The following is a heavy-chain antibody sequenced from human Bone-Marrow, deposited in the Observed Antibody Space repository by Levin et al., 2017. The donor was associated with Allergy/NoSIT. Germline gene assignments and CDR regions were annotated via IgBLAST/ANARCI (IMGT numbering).Heavy chain of an antibody. V-gene: IGHV3-21*01. CDR1: GFTFSSYS. CDR2: ISSSSSYI. D-gene: IGHD3-22*01. CDR3: ASGLSGTMIVVGSDYGMDV. Sequence: GGSLRLSCAASGFTFSSYSMNWVRQAPGKGLEWVSSISSSSSYIYYADSVKGRFTISRDNAKNSLYLQMNSLRAEDTAVYYCASGLSGTMIVVGSDYGMDVWGQGTTVTVSS. J-gene: IGHJ6*02.